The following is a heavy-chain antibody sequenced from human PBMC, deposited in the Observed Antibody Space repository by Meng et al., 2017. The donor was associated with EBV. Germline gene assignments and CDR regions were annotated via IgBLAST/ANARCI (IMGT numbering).Heavy chain of an antibody. Sequence: VKLEESGGGLVKPGAALGLSCAASGFTFRSYSTNWVGLAPGKGLEWVSSISSNSIDIYYADLVKGRFTISRDNAKNSLFLQMNSLRAEDTAVYYCARDRTSNRFDYWGQGTLVTVSS. J-gene: IGHJ4*02. CDR1: GFTFRSYS. CDR3: ARDRTSNRFDY. CDR2: ISSNSIDI. V-gene: IGHV3-21*04. D-gene: IGHD2-8*01.